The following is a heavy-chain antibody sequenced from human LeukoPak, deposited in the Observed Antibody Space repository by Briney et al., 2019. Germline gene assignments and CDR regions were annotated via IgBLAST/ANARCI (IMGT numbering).Heavy chain of an antibody. J-gene: IGHJ5*02. V-gene: IGHV3-20*04. CDR3: ARGRDIVATTNWFDP. D-gene: IGHD5-12*01. CDR2: INWNGGST. CDR1: GFTFDAYG. Sequence: GGSLRLSCAASGFTFDAYGMSCVRQAPGKGVEWVSGINWNGGSTGYADSVKGRFTISRDNAKNSLYLQMNSLRAEDTALYYCARGRDIVATTNWFDPWGQGTLVTVSS.